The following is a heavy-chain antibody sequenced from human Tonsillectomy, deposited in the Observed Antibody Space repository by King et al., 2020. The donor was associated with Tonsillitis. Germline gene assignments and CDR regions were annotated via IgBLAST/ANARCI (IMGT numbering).Heavy chain of an antibody. Sequence: QLVQSGAEVKKPGASVKVSCKVSGYTLTELSMHWVRQAPGKGLEWMGGFDPEDGETIYAQKFQGRVTMTEDTSTDTAYMELSSLRSEDTDVYYCATEWGGLNGDLYAFDIWGQGTMVTVSS. D-gene: IGHD4-17*01. V-gene: IGHV1-24*01. CDR3: ATEWGGLNGDLYAFDI. J-gene: IGHJ3*02. CDR2: FDPEDGET. CDR1: GYTLTELS.